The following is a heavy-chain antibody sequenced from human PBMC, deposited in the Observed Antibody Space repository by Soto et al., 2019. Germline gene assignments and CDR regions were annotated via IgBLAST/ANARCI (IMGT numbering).Heavy chain of an antibody. CDR1: GGTFSSYA. CDR2: ISAYNGNT. CDR3: ARDPLIRAAAGKFPPTGRNWFDP. D-gene: IGHD6-13*01. J-gene: IGHJ5*02. V-gene: IGHV1-18*01. Sequence: ASVKVSCKASGGTFSSYAISWVRQAPGQGLEWMGWISAYNGNTNYAQKLQGRVTMTTDTSTSTAYMELRSLRSDDTAVYYCARDPLIRAAAGKFPPTGRNWFDPWGQGTLVTVSS.